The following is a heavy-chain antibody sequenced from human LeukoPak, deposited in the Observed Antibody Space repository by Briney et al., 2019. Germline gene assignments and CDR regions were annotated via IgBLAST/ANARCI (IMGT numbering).Heavy chain of an antibody. Sequence: PGRSLRLSCAASGFTFDDYAMHWVRHVPGKGLEWVSGMSWMSGSIGYADSVKGRLTISRDNAKNSLYLQMNSLRAEDTALYYCAKDKLDIVATITIGYFDYWGQGTLVTVSS. J-gene: IGHJ4*02. V-gene: IGHV3-9*01. CDR1: GFTFDDYA. D-gene: IGHD5-12*01. CDR3: AKDKLDIVATITIGYFDY. CDR2: MSWMSGSI.